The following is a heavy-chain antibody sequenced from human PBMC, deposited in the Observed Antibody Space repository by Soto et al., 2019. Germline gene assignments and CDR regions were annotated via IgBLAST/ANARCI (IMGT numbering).Heavy chain of an antibody. Sequence: SETLSLTCTVSGGSISSSSYYWGWIRQPPGKGLEWIGSIYYSGSTYYNPSLKSRVTISVDTSKNQFSLKLSSVTAADTAVYYCARPPSSEYYGSGSFFGWGQGTLVTVSS. CDR1: GGSISSSSYY. V-gene: IGHV4-39*01. CDR3: ARPPSSEYYGSGSFFG. CDR2: IYYSGST. D-gene: IGHD3-10*01. J-gene: IGHJ4*02.